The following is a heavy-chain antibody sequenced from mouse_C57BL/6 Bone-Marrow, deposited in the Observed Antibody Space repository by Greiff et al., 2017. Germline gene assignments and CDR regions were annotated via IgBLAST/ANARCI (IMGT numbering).Heavy chain of an antibody. CDR2: IYPRSGNT. J-gene: IGHJ2*01. CDR3: ARGQLRPYYFDY. CDR1: GYTFTSYG. D-gene: IGHD3-2*02. V-gene: IGHV1-81*01. Sequence: QVQLQQSGAELARPGASVKLSCKASGYTFTSYGISWVKQRTGQGLEWIGEIYPRSGNTYYNEKFKGKAIMTADKSSSTAYMELRSLTSEDSAVYFCARGQLRPYYFDYWGQGTTLTVSS.